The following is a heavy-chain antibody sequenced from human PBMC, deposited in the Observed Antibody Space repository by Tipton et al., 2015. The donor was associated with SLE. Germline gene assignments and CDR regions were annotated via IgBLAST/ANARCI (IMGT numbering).Heavy chain of an antibody. V-gene: IGHV4-59*12. J-gene: IGHJ4*02. CDR2: IYYSGST. D-gene: IGHD3-9*01. Sequence: TLSLTCTVSGGSISTYYWSWIRQPPGKGLEWIGYIYYSGSTNYNPSLKSRVTISVDTSKNQFSLNLSSVTAADTAVYYCARDTRDWFLSESWGQGALVTVSP. CDR3: ARDTRDWFLSES. CDR1: GGSISTYY.